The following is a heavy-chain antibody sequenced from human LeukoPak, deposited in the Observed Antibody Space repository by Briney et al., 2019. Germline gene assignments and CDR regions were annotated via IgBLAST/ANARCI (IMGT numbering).Heavy chain of an antibody. CDR1: VYSFTVHY. CDR3: ARDPTLWSGYDMDL. V-gene: IGHV1-2*04. CDR2: IDPNSGDT. Sequence: ASGKVSCKGSVYSFTVHYLHWVRQAHGQGLERKGWIDPNSGDTNYAQKFQGWVTMTRDTSISTIYVELTRPKSNDTAVYYCARDPTLWSGYDMDLWGQGTTVTVSS. J-gene: IGHJ6*02. D-gene: IGHD5-18*01.